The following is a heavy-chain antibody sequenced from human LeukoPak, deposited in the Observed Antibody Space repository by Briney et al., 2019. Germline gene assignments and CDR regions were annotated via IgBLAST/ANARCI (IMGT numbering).Heavy chain of an antibody. CDR1: GYTFTSYG. CDR2: INPNSGGT. D-gene: IGHD6-13*01. CDR3: ARAGIAAAGTAWFDP. J-gene: IGHJ5*02. V-gene: IGHV1-2*02. Sequence: ASVKVSCKASGYTFTSYGISWVRQAPGQGLEWMGWINPNSGGTNYAQKFQGRVTMTRDTSISTAYMELSRLRSDDTAVYYCARAGIAAAGTAWFDPWGQGTLVTVSS.